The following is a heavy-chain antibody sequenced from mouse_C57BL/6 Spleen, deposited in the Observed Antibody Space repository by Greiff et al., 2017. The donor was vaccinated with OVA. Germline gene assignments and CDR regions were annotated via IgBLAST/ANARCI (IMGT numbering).Heavy chain of an antibody. D-gene: IGHD3-2*02. Sequence: QVQLQQSGAELARPGASVKLSCKASGYTFTSYGISWVKQRPGPGLEWIGEIYPRSGNTYYNEKFKGKATLTADNASSTAYMELRSLTSEDSAVYVCASEDIRFDYWGQGTTLTVSS. V-gene: IGHV1-81*01. CDR1: GYTFTSYG. CDR3: ASEDIRFDY. CDR2: IYPRSGNT. J-gene: IGHJ2*01.